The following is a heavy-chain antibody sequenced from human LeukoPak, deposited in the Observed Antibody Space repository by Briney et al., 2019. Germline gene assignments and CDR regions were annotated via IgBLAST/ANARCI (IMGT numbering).Heavy chain of an antibody. V-gene: IGHV1-2*02. CDR1: GYTFSGYY. D-gene: IGHD3-16*01. J-gene: IGHJ4*02. CDR2: INPNSGGT. CDR3: ATLDEGEWLTPYY. Sequence: ASVKVSCKASGYTFSGYYMHWVRQAPGQGLEWMGWINPNSGGTNYAQKFQGRVSMTRDTSISTAHMELGGLRSDDTAIYYCATLDEGEWLTPYYWGQGTLVTVSS.